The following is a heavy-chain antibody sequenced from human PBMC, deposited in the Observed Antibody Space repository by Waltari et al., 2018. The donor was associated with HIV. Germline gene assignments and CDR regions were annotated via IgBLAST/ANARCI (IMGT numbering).Heavy chain of an antibody. CDR2: ISWNSGSI. J-gene: IGHJ4*02. CDR3: AKGPTLTSPPTYFNY. D-gene: IGHD2-2*01. V-gene: IGHV3-9*01. CDR1: GFTFDDYA. Sequence: EVHLVESGGDLVQPGRSLRLSCAASGFTFDDYAIHWVRQTPGKGLEWVSGISWNSGSIGYADSVKGRFTISRDNAKNSLFLQMNSLRPEDTAFYYCAKGPTLTSPPTYFNYWGQGTLVTVSS.